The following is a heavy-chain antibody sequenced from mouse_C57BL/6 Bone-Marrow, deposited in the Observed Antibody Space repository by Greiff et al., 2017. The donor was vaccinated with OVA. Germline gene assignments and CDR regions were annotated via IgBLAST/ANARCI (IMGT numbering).Heavy chain of an antibody. J-gene: IGHJ3*01. CDR1: GYTFTSYW. V-gene: IGHV1-64*01. CDR2: IHPNSGST. Sequence: QVQLKQPGAELVKPGASVKLSCKASGYTFTSYWMHWVKQRPGQGLEWIGMIHPNSGSTNYNEKFKSKATLTVDKSSSTAYMQLSSLTSEDSAVYYCARGGPLTGSFAYWGQGTLVTVSA. CDR3: ARGGPLTGSFAY. D-gene: IGHD4-1*01.